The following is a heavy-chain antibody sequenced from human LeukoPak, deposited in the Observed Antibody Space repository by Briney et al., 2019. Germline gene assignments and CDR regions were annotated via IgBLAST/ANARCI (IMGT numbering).Heavy chain of an antibody. V-gene: IGHV3-23*01. J-gene: IGHJ4*02. CDR2: ITGGAENT. D-gene: IGHD1-26*01. CDR3: AKVLSGSQDY. CDR1: GXTFSGYA. Sequence: GESLRLSCAASGXTFSGYAVSWVRQAPGKGLKWLSTITGGAENTYYADSVKGRFTISRDNSKNTVYLQMISLRAEDTAVYYCAKVLSGSQDYWGQGTLVTVFS.